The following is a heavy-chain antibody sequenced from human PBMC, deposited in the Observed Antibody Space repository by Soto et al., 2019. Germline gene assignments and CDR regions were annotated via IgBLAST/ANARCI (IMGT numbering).Heavy chain of an antibody. D-gene: IGHD3-16*01. J-gene: IGHJ4*02. CDR3: ARDYDDVFDY. CDR1: GGSISSYY. Sequence: SETLCLTCTVSGGSISSYYWSWIRQPPGKGLEWIGYIYYSGSTNYNPSLKSRVTISVDTSKNQFSLKLSSVTAADTAVYYCARDYDDVFDYRSQGTPDPVSS. CDR2: IYYSGST. V-gene: IGHV4-59*01.